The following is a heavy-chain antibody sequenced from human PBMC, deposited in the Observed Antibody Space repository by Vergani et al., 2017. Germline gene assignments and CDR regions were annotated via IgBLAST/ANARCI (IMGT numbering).Heavy chain of an antibody. V-gene: IGHV1-2*02. CDR1: GYTFTGYY. D-gene: IGHD7-27*01. CDR2: INPNSGGT. J-gene: IGHJ4*02. CDR3: ATALDWGSAGPDY. Sequence: QVQLVQSGAEVKKPGASVKVSCKASGYTFTGYYMHWVRQAPGQGLEWMGWINPNSGGTNYAQKFQGRVTMTEDTSTDTAYMELSSLRSEDTAVYYCATALDWGSAGPDYWGQGTLVTVSS.